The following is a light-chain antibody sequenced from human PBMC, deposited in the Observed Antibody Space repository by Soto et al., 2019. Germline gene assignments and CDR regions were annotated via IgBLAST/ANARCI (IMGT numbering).Light chain of an antibody. V-gene: IGLV2-8*01. CDR2: EVN. Sequence: QSALTQPPSASGSPGQSVTISCTGTSSDVGGYNYVSWYQQYPGRAPKLMIYEVNKRPSGVPDRFSGSKSGNTASLTVSGLPSADEADYYCSSYAASNNFYFVFGGGTKLTVL. CDR3: SSYAASNNFYFV. J-gene: IGLJ3*02. CDR1: SSDVGGYNY.